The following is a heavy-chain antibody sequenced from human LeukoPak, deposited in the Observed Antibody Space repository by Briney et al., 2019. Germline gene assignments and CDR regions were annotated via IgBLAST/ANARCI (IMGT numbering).Heavy chain of an antibody. J-gene: IGHJ4*02. Sequence: GGSLRLSCAASGFTFSSYWMHWVRQPLGKGLVWVSRINGDGSSRIYADSVKGRFTISRDNAKNTVYLQMTSLRAEDTAVYYCARDQAVGSKRDSWGQGTLVTVSS. D-gene: IGHD1-26*01. CDR2: INGDGSSR. CDR3: ARDQAVGSKRDS. V-gene: IGHV3-74*01. CDR1: GFTFSSYW.